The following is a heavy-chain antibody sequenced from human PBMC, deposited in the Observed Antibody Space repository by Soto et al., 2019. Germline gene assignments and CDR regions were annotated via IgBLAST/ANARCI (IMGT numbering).Heavy chain of an antibody. D-gene: IGHD2-15*01. CDR1: GGSISSGDYY. CDR2: INHSGST. Sequence: SQTLSLTWTVAGGSISSGDYYWSWIRQPPGKGLEWIGEINHSGSTNYNPSLKSRVTISVDTSKNQFSLKLSFVTAGERAVYSCARAVPRDGGGRSCYSGREYWGQGTLVTVS. CDR3: ARAVPRDGGGRSCYSGREY. J-gene: IGHJ4*02. V-gene: IGHV4-30-4*01.